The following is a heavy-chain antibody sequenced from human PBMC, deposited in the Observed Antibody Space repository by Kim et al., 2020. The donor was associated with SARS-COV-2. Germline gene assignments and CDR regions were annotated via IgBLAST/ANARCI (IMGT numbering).Heavy chain of an antibody. V-gene: IGHV3-13*01. D-gene: IGHD3-9*01. CDR3: ARGNYDILTGYLKNYFYYYMDV. J-gene: IGHJ6*03. CDR1: GFTFSSYD. Sequence: GGSLRLSCAASGFTFSSYDMHWVRQATGKGLEWVSAIGTAGDTYYPGSVKGRFTISRENAKNSLYLQMNSLRAGDTAVYYCARGNYDILTGYLKNYFYYYMDVGGKGTTVTVSS. CDR2: IGTAGDT.